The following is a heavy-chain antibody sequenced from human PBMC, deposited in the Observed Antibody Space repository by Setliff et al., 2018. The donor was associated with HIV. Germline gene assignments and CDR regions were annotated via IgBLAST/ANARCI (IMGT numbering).Heavy chain of an antibody. CDR3: ILLGMHGAFDI. CDR1: GFTSRYPFSSYG. J-gene: IGHJ3*02. CDR2: IKSEIDRGTR. V-gene: IGHV3-15*05. D-gene: IGHD7-27*01. Sequence: GGSLRLSCAASGFTSRYPFSSYGMSWVRQAPGKGLEWVGRIKSEIDRGTRDYAASVKGRFTISRNDSENILYLQMNNLAFEDTAVYYCILLGMHGAFDIWGQGTMVTVSS.